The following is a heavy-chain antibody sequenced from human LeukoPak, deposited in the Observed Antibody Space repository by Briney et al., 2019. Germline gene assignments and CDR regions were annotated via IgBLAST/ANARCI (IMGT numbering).Heavy chain of an antibody. D-gene: IGHD6-19*01. J-gene: IGHJ4*02. CDR3: ARGHKRAVADY. V-gene: IGHV4-34*01. CDR1: GGSFSGYY. CDR2: INHSGST. Sequence: SETLSLTCAVYGGSFSGYYWSWIRQPPGKGLEWIGEINHSGSTNYNPSLKSRVTISVDTSKNQFSLKLSSVTAADTAVYYCARGHKRAVADYWGQGTLVTVSP.